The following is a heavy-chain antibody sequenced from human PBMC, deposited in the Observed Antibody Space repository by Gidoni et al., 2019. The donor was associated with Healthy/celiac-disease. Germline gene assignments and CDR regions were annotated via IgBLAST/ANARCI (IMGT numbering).Heavy chain of an antibody. D-gene: IGHD6-13*01. CDR2: ISYDGSNK. CDR1: GFTFSSYG. Sequence: QVQLVESGGGVVQPGRSLRLSCAASGFTFSSYGMHWVRQAPGKGLEWVAVISYDGSNKYYADSVKGRFTISRDNSKNTLYLQMNSLRAEDTAVYYCAKDMGLVQQLSWYFDLWGRGTLVTVSS. V-gene: IGHV3-30*18. J-gene: IGHJ2*01. CDR3: AKDMGLVQQLSWYFDL.